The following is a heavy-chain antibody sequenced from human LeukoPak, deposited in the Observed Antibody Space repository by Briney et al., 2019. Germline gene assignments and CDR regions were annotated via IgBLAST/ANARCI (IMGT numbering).Heavy chain of an antibody. CDR3: ARESWGVGATDAFDT. CDR1: GFTFSSYA. CDR2: ISSNGGST. J-gene: IGHJ3*02. Sequence: GGSLRLSCAASGFTFSSYAMHWVRQAPGKGLEYVSAISSNGGSTYYANSVKGRFTISRDNSKNTLYLQMGSLRAEDMAVYYCARESWGVGATDAFDTWGQGTMVTVSS. V-gene: IGHV3-64*01. D-gene: IGHD1-26*01.